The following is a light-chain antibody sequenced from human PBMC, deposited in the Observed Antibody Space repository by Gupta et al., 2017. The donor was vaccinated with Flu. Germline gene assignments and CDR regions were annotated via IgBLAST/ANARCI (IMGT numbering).Light chain of an antibody. Sequence: EAVMTQSLATRSVSPGDRVTISCRASQSISNNLAWYQQKPGQAPRLLIFDASTRDPGIAARFTGSGSGVEFTLTINSLQSEDFAVYYCHQYNDWPPGPFTFGPGTKVDIK. V-gene: IGKV3-15*01. CDR1: QSISNN. CDR2: DAS. J-gene: IGKJ3*01. CDR3: HQYNDWPPGPFT.